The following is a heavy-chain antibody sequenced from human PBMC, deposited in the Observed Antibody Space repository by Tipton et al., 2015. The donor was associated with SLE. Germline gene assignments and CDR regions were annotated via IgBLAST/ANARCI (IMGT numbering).Heavy chain of an antibody. CDR1: GFTLSSYA. CDR2: IYSGGST. CDR3: AKVAVAGRDY. D-gene: IGHD6-19*01. J-gene: IGHJ4*02. V-gene: IGHV3-23*03. Sequence: SLRLSCAASGFTLSSYAMSWVRQAPGKGLEWVSVIYSGGSTYYADSVKGRFTISRDNSKNTLYLQMSSLRADDTAVYYCAKVAVAGRDYWGQGTLVTVSS.